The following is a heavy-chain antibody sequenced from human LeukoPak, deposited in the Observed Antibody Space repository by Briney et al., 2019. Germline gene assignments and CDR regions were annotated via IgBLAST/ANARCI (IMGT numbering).Heavy chain of an antibody. CDR1: GFTFSSYS. J-gene: IGHJ6*02. Sequence: GGSLRLSCAASGFTFSSYSMNWVRQAPGKGLEWVSSISSSSSYIYYADSVRGRFTISRDNAKNSLYLQMNSLRAEDTAVYYCARGIQLWKTYYYYGMDVWGQGTTVTVSS. D-gene: IGHD5-18*01. CDR2: ISSSSSYI. CDR3: ARGIQLWKTYYYYGMDV. V-gene: IGHV3-21*01.